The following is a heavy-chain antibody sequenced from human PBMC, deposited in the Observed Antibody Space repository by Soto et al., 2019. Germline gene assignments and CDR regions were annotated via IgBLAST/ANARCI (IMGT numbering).Heavy chain of an antibody. CDR1: GFAFNDSA. Sequence: DVQVVQSGGGLVQPGGSLKLSCAASGFAFNDSAMHWVRQASGKGLAWVARVRSKTNNYATAYPLSVRGRFTVSRDDSMGPTYLQMKSLTTDDTAMYYGTNNFVWGQGGLVTVTS. J-gene: IGHJ4*02. D-gene: IGHD2-15*01. CDR3: TNNFV. CDR2: VRSKTNNYAT. V-gene: IGHV3-73*01.